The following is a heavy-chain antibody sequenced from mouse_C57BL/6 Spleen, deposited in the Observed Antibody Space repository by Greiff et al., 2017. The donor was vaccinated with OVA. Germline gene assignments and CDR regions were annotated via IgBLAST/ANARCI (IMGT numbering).Heavy chain of an antibody. CDR2: INPSSGYT. CDR1: GYTFTSYT. D-gene: IGHD1-1*01. V-gene: IGHV1-4*01. J-gene: IGHJ2*01. CDR3: ARKGITTVDY. Sequence: QVQLKQSGAELARPGASVKMSCKASGYTFTSYTMHWVKQRPGQGLEWIGYINPSSGYTKYNQKFKDKATLTADKSSSTAYMQLSSLTSEDSAVYYCARKGITTVDYWGKGTTLTVSS.